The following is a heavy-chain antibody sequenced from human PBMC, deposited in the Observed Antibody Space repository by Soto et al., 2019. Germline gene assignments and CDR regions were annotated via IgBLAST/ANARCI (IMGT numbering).Heavy chain of an antibody. CDR1: GYTLTELS. J-gene: IGHJ4*02. CDR3: ARSIVVVTALDY. D-gene: IGHD2-21*02. CDR2: INAGNGNT. Sequence: ASVKVSCKVSGYTLTELSMHWVRQAPGERLEWMGWINAGNGNTIYSQKFQGRVTITRDTSASTAYMELSSLRFEDTAVYYCARSIVVVTALDYWGQGTLVTVSS. V-gene: IGHV1-3*01.